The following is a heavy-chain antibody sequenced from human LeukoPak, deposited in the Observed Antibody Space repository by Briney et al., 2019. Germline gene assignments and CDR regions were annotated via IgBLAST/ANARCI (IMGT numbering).Heavy chain of an antibody. Sequence: GGSLRLSCAASGFTFRNYVVHWVRQAPGKGLEWVAVTSSDLNVKLYADSVKGRFTISRDNSRSTLYLQMNSLRPEDTAIYYCAREGYYGSGSPPSLYFDYWGQGTLVTVSS. CDR1: GFTFRNYV. J-gene: IGHJ4*02. CDR2: TSSDLNVK. V-gene: IGHV3-30-3*01. D-gene: IGHD3-10*01. CDR3: AREGYYGSGSPPSLYFDY.